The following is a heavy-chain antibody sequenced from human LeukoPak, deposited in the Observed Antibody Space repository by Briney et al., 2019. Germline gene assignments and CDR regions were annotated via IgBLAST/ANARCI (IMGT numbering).Heavy chain of an antibody. CDR1: GGSISSGDYY. CDR3: ARANFFWSGYYPFDY. V-gene: IGHV4-30-4*02. J-gene: IGHJ4*02. CDR2: IYYSEST. Sequence: SETLSLTCTVSGGSISSGDYYWSWIRQPPGKGLEWIGYIYYSESTYYNPSLKSRVTISVDTSKNQFSLKLSSVTAADTAVYYCARANFFWSGYYPFDYWGQGTLVTVSS. D-gene: IGHD3-3*01.